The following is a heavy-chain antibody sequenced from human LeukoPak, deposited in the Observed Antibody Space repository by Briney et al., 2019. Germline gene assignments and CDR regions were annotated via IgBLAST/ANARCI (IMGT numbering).Heavy chain of an antibody. CDR3: ARTHLESGYCSSTSCPPDY. V-gene: IGHV3-21*01. D-gene: IGHD2-2*01. Sequence: GGSLRLSCAASGLTFSYYSMNWVRQAPGKGLEWVSSISSSSSYIYYADSVKGRFTISRDNAKNSLYLQINSLRAEDTAVYYCARTHLESGYCSSTSCPPDYWGQGTLVTVSS. CDR2: ISSSSSYI. J-gene: IGHJ4*02. CDR1: GLTFSYYS.